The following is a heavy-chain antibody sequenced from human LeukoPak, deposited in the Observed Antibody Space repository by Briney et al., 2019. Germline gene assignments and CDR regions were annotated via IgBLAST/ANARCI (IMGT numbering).Heavy chain of an antibody. V-gene: IGHV1-46*01. CDR3: ARDTSGSRWRWFDP. D-gene: IGHD6-13*01. CDR1: GYTFTNYY. Sequence: GASVKVSCKASGYTFTNYYIHWVRQAPGQGLEWMGIINPTGGSASYAQKFQGRVSITSDTSTSTLYLELSSLRSEDTAVYYCARDTSGSRWRWFDPWGQGTLVTVSS. J-gene: IGHJ5*02. CDR2: INPTGGSA.